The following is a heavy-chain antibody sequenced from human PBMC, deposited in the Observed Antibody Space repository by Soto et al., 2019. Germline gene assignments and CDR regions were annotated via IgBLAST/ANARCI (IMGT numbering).Heavy chain of an antibody. CDR1: GFTFSSYA. Sequence: GGSLRLSCAASGFTFSSYAMSWVRQAPGKGLEWVSAISGSGGSTYYADSVKGRFTISRDNSKNTLYLQMNSLRAEDTAVYYCAKGTDGGTVLLWFGELRAWGQGTLVTVSS. CDR2: ISGSGGST. V-gene: IGHV3-23*01. D-gene: IGHD3-10*01. J-gene: IGHJ5*02. CDR3: AKGTDGGTVLLWFGELRA.